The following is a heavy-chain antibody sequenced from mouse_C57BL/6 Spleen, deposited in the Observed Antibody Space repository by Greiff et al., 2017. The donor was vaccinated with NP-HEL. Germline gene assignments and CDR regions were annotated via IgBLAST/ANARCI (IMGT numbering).Heavy chain of an antibody. CDR2: IAPNSGGT. Sequence: VKLQQSGAELVKPGASVKLSCKASGYTFTSYWMHWVKPRPGRGLEWIGRIAPNSGGTKYNEKFKSKATLTVDKPSSTAYMQISSLKSEDSTVYYCARPYYYGILYAMDYWGQGTSVTVSS. CDR1: GYTFTSYW. CDR3: ARPYYYGILYAMDY. V-gene: IGHV1-72*01. J-gene: IGHJ4*01. D-gene: IGHD1-1*01.